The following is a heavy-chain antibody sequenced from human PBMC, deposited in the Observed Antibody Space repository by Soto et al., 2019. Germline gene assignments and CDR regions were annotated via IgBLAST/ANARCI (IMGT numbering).Heavy chain of an antibody. CDR2: INPRGRT. J-gene: IGHJ4*02. CDR3: ARGKHPWVAVAVRQLKRTRSSDS. CDR1: GETFSVYY. Sequence: PSQPRSLTWGVYGETFSVYYWRCIRQPPGKGLEWVGEINPRGRTNYNPALKSRVTISVDTAKNHLSLKLRSVTAADTAVYYCARGKHPWVAVAVRQLKRTRSSDSGGQGTLVTVSS. V-gene: IGHV4-34*01. D-gene: IGHD6-19*01.